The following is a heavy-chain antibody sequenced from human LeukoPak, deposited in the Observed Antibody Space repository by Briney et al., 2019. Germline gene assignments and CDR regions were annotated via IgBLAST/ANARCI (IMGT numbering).Heavy chain of an antibody. CDR3: ARDRLSGEYEDY. J-gene: IGHJ4*02. D-gene: IGHD4-17*01. Sequence: PGGSLRLSCAASGFTFSSYAMHWVRQAPGKGLEWVAVISYDGSNKYYADSVKGRFTISRDNSKNTLYLQMNSLRAEDTAVYYCARDRLSGEYEDYWGQGTVVTVSS. V-gene: IGHV3-30*04. CDR2: ISYDGSNK. CDR1: GFTFSSYA.